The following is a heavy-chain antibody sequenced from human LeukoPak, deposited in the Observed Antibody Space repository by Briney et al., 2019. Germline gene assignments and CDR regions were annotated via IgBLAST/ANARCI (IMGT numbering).Heavy chain of an antibody. J-gene: IGHJ4*02. CDR2: IFYAGST. D-gene: IGHD3-3*02. Sequence: PETLSLTCAVSGYSISSNHWWGWIRQPPGKGLEWIGYIFYAGSTYYNPSLKSRVTMSVDMSKNQFSLRLSSVTAVDTAVYYCTRIGPILGAAWVDCWGQGTLVSVSS. CDR1: GYSISSNHW. CDR3: TRIGPILGAAWVDC. V-gene: IGHV4-28*01.